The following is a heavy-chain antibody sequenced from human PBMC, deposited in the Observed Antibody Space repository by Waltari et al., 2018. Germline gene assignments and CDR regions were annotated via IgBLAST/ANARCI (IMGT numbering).Heavy chain of an antibody. CDR3: ARSGTSSSRYFDL. CDR2: IYPSDSDA. V-gene: IGHV5-51*01. Sequence: EVQVVQSGSEVKQPGESRKISCKVSGYSFTNYWIGWVRQMPGKGLEWMGSIYPSDSDARYSPSFQGQVTISADRSISTAYLQWSSLKASDTAMYYCARSGTSSSRYFDLWGRGALVTVSS. D-gene: IGHD6-6*01. J-gene: IGHJ2*01. CDR1: GYSFTNYW.